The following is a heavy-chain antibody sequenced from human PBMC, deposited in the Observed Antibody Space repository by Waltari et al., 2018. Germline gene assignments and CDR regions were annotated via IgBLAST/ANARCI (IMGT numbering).Heavy chain of an antibody. D-gene: IGHD6-13*01. CDR1: DDSISSGDYY. CDR3: ARSLHIFRAAAGMFDY. Sequence: QLQLQESGPGLLKPSGTLSLTCTVSDDSISSGDYYWGWIRQSPGKGPEWIGSGYYSGSTSCDRSLKRRVTIAVDTSKKQFSLKLSSVTAADTAVYYCARSLHIFRAAAGMFDYWGQGTLVTVSS. V-gene: IGHV4-39*01. CDR2: GYYSGST. J-gene: IGHJ4*02.